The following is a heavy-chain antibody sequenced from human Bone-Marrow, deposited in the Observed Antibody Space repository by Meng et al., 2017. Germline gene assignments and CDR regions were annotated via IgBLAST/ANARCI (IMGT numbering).Heavy chain of an antibody. CDR3: AKSTGYSYGLRLDY. CDR2: ISWNSGSI. CDR1: GFTFDDYA. D-gene: IGHD5-18*01. J-gene: IGHJ4*02. Sequence: GGSLRLSCAASGFTFDDYAMHWVRQAPGKGLEWVSGISWNSGSIGYADSVKGRFTISRDNAKNSLYLQMNSLRAEDTALYYCAKSTGYSYGLRLDYWGQGTRVTVSS. V-gene: IGHV3-9*01.